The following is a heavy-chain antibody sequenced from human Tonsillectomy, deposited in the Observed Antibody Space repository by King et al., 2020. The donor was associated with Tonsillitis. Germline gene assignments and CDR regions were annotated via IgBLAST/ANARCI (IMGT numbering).Heavy chain of an antibody. CDR3: AGAPMIVAYGMDV. CDR1: GFTFSSYG. CDR2: IWYDGSNK. V-gene: IGHV3-33*01. D-gene: IGHD3-22*01. Sequence: VQLVESGGGVVQPGRSLRLSCAASGFTFSSYGMHWVRQAPGKGLEWVTVIWYDGSNKYYADSVKGRFTISRDNSKNTLYLQMNSLRAEDTAVYYCAGAPMIVAYGMDVWGQGTTVTVSS. J-gene: IGHJ6*02.